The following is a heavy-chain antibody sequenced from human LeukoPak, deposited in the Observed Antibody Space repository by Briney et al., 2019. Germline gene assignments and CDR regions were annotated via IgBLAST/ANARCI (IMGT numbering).Heavy chain of an antibody. CDR3: AKAQKQLWFSELAFDI. CDR2: ISGSGGST. J-gene: IGHJ3*02. Sequence: AGGSLRLSCAASGFTFSSYAMSWVRQAPGKGLEWVSAISGSGGSTYYADSVKGRFTISRDNSKNTLYLQMNSLRAEDTAVYYCAKAQKQLWFSELAFDIWGQGTMVTVSS. D-gene: IGHD5-18*01. CDR1: GFTFSSYA. V-gene: IGHV3-23*01.